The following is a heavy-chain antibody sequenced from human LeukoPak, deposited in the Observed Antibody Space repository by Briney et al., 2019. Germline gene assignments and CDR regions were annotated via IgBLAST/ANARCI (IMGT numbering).Heavy chain of an antibody. CDR1: GGTFSSYA. CDR3: ARGPMGDYGGSYYYYYMDV. CDR2: IIPIFGTT. D-gene: IGHD4-23*01. J-gene: IGHJ6*03. Sequence: ASVKVSCKASGGTFSSYAISWVRQAPGQGLEWMGGIIPIFGTTNYAQKFQGRVTITTDESTNTAYMELSSLRSEDTAVYYCARGPMGDYGGSYYYYYMDVWGKGTTVTVSS. V-gene: IGHV1-69*05.